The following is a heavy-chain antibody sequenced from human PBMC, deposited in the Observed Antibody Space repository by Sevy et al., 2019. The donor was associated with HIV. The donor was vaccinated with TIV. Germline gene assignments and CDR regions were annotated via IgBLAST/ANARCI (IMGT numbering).Heavy chain of an antibody. V-gene: IGHV3-23*01. D-gene: IGHD3-22*01. CDR2: IFRSGETT. CDR1: GFTFYNYA. J-gene: IGHJ3*02. CDR3: GGARYGSSGSFDAFDI. Sequence: GGSLRLSCAASGFTFYNYAMNWVRQAPGKGLEWVSTIFRSGETTYYADSVNARFTISRANSKNLLYLQMNSLRTEDTALYYCGGARYGSSGSFDAFDIWGQGTMVTVSS.